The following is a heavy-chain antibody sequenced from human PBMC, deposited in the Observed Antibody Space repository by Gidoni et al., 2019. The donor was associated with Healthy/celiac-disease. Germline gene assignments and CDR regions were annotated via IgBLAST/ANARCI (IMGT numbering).Heavy chain of an antibody. D-gene: IGHD5-12*01. CDR2: IYYSGST. CDR1: GGSIRSSSYS. CDR3: AREGGTPGYSGYDWNFDY. J-gene: IGHJ4*02. Sequence: QLQLQESGPGLVKPSETLSLTCTVPGGSIRSSSYSWGWIRQPPGKGLEWIGSIYYSGSTYYNPSLKSRVTISVDTSKNQFSLKLSSVTAADTAVYYCAREGGTPGYSGYDWNFDYWGQGTLVTVSS. V-gene: IGHV4-39*02.